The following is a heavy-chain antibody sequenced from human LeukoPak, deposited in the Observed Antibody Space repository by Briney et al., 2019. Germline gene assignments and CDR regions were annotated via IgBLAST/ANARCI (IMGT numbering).Heavy chain of an antibody. CDR1: GGTFSSYA. CDR3: ARVFFLVGATAEDY. J-gene: IGHJ4*02. V-gene: IGHV1-69*05. CDR2: IIPIFGTA. D-gene: IGHD1-26*01. Sequence: SVKVSCKASGGTFSSYAISWVRQAPGQGLEWMGRIIPIFGTANYAQKFQGRVTITTVESTSTAYMELSSLRSEDTAVYYCARVFFLVGATAEDYWGQGTLVTVSS.